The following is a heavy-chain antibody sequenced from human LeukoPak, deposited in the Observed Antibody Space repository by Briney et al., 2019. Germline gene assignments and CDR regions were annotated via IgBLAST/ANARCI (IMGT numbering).Heavy chain of an antibody. D-gene: IGHD3-10*01. CDR2: IRSSGTI. V-gene: IGHV3-48*02. CDR1: AFTFYSYD. J-gene: IGHJ4*02. Sequence: GGSLRLSCAASAFTFYSYDMSWVRQAPGKGLEWLSSIRSSGTIYYADSVKGRFTISRDNAKNSLYLEMSSLRDDDTALYYCARDQGMVDYWGQGTLVTVSS. CDR3: ARDQGMVDY.